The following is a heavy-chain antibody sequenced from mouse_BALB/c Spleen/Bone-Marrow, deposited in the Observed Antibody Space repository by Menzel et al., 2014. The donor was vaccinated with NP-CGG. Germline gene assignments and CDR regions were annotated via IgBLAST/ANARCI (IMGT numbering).Heavy chain of an antibody. D-gene: IGHD2-4*01. CDR2: IYPGDGDT. Sequence: VKLMESGAELVRPGSSVKISCKSSGYSFSNYWMNWMKQRPGQGLEWIGQIYPGDGDTNYNGKFKGKATLTADKSSSAACMQLSSLTSEDSAVYFCARRGDYACAIDYWGQGTSVTVSS. J-gene: IGHJ4*01. CDR3: ARRGDYACAIDY. CDR1: GYSFSNYW. V-gene: IGHV1-80*01.